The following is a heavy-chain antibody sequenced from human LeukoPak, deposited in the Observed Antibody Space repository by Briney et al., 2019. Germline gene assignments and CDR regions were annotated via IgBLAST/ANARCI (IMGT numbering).Heavy chain of an antibody. D-gene: IGHD4-11*01. Sequence: GGSLRLSCAASGFTFSNYAMNWVRQAPGKGLEWVSSISGDSTDIYYADSVRGRFTISRDNAKNSLYLQMNSLRAEDTAVYYCAKRSTTVITYYFDYWGQGTLVTVSS. V-gene: IGHV3-21*04. J-gene: IGHJ4*02. CDR1: GFTFSNYA. CDR3: AKRSTTVITYYFDY. CDR2: ISGDSTDI.